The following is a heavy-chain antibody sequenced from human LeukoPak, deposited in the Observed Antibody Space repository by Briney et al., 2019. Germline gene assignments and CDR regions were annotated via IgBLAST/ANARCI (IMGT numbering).Heavy chain of an antibody. J-gene: IGHJ6*03. V-gene: IGHV3-21*01. CDR3: ARAPPERIVRGVYGLEHSWRDQHMDV. CDR1: GFTFNNYW. D-gene: IGHD3-10*02. CDR2: ISSSSTYT. Sequence: GGSLRLSCVASGFTFNNYWMSWVRQAPGKGLEWVSYISSSSTYTYYADSVKGRITISRDNAKNSLSLQMNSLRVEDTAVYYCARAPPERIVRGVYGLEHSWRDQHMDVWGKGTTVTVSS.